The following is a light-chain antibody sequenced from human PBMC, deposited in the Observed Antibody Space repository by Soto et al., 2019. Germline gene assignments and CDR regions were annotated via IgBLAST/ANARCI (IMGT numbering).Light chain of an antibody. CDR2: AAS. V-gene: IGKV1-39*01. CDR1: QSISSY. Sequence: DIQMTQFPSSLSASVGDRVTITCRASQSISSYLNWYQQKPGKAPKLLMYAASSLQSGVPSRFSGSGSGTDFTLTISSLQPEDFAIYYCQQSYSNPRTFGQGTKVEIK. CDR3: QQSYSNPRT. J-gene: IGKJ1*01.